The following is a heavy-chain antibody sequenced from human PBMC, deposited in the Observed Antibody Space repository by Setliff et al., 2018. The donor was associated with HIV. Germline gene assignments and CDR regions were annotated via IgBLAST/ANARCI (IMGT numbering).Heavy chain of an antibody. Sequence: SETLSLTCTVSGGSISSGGYYWSWIRQHPGKGLEWIGYIYYSGSTYYNPSLKSRVTMSVDTSQNQVSLKLSSVTAADTAVYFCARLEKLDDISYFDYWGQGTLVTVSS. CDR1: GGSISSGGYY. CDR3: ARLEKLDDISYFDY. CDR2: IYYSGST. V-gene: IGHV4-31*03. J-gene: IGHJ4*02. D-gene: IGHD3-3*02.